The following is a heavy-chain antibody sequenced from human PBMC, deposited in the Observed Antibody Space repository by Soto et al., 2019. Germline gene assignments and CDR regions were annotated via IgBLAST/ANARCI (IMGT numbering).Heavy chain of an antibody. CDR2: ISGSGGST. D-gene: IGHD5-12*01. CDR3: EKDGWIVATIQVVGYSHV. Sequence: EVQLLESGGGLVQPGGSLRLSCAASGFTFSSYAMSWVRQAPGKGLEWVSAISGSGGSTYYADSVKGRFTISRDNSKNTLYLQMNSLRAEDTAVYYWEKDGWIVATIQVVGYSHVWGKGTTVTVSS. J-gene: IGHJ6*04. CDR1: GFTFSSYA. V-gene: IGHV3-23*01.